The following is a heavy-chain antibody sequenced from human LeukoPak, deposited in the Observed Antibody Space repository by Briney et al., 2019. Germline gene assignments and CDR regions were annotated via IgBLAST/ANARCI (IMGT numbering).Heavy chain of an antibody. CDR3: ARGVGGYNYGSGSFSAYFQH. D-gene: IGHD3-10*01. Sequence: SETLSLTCAVYGGSLSGYYWSWIRQPPGKGLEWIGEINHSGSTNYNPSLKSRVTISVDTSKNQFSLKLSSVTAADTAVYYCARGVGGYNYGSGSFSAYFQHWGQGTLVTVSS. J-gene: IGHJ1*01. V-gene: IGHV4-34*01. CDR2: INHSGST. CDR1: GGSLSGYY.